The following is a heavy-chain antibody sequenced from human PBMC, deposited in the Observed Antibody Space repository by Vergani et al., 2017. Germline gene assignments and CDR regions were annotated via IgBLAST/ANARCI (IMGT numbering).Heavy chain of an antibody. V-gene: IGHV1-46*03. CDR3: SREPTDSGAFDI. Sequence: QVQLVQSGAEVKKPGASVKVSCKAPGYIFTSYYMHWVRKAPGQGLEWMGVIYPSGDRTRCAQKLQVRVTMSRDTSTSTVYMELSSLRSEDTAVYYCSREPTDSGAFDIWGQGTMVTVSS. D-gene: IGHD3-10*01. CDR2: IYPSGDRT. CDR1: GYIFTSYY. J-gene: IGHJ3*02.